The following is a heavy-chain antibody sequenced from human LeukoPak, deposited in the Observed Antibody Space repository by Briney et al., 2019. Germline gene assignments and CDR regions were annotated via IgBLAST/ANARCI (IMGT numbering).Heavy chain of an antibody. CDR3: ARDQAEAGFLLLYFDY. V-gene: IGHV3-30-3*01. CDR2: ISYDGSNK. J-gene: IGHJ4*02. Sequence: GGSPRLSCAASGFTFSSYAMHWVRQAPGKGLEWVAVISYDGSNKYYADSVKGRFTISRDNSKNTLYLQMNSLRAEDTAVYYCARDQAEAGFLLLYFDYWGQGTLVTVSS. D-gene: IGHD6-19*01. CDR1: GFTFSSYA.